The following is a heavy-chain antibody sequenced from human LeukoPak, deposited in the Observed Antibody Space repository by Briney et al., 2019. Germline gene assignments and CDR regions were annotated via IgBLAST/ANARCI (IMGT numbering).Heavy chain of an antibody. D-gene: IGHD6-19*01. CDR1: GGTFSSYA. Sequence: SVKVSCKASGGTFSSYAISWVRQAPGQGLEWMGGIIPIFGTANYAQKFQGRVTITADKSTSTAYMELSSLRSEDTAVYYCARGSSGHYYYYYMDVWGKGTTVTVSS. CDR3: ARGSSGHYYYYYMDV. J-gene: IGHJ6*03. CDR2: IIPIFGTA. V-gene: IGHV1-69*06.